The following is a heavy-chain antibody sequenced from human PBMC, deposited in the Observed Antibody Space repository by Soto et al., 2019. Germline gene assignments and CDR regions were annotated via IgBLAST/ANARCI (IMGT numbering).Heavy chain of an antibody. D-gene: IGHD3-10*01. CDR3: ASITMVRGVIPPNAFDI. CDR1: GYTFTSYA. V-gene: IGHV1-3*01. CDR2: INAGNGNT. J-gene: IGHJ3*02. Sequence: ASVKVSCKASGYTFTSYAMHWVRQAPGQRLEWMGWINAGNGNTKYSQKFQGRVTITRDTSASTAYMELSSLRSEDTAVYYRASITMVRGVIPPNAFDIWGQGTMVTVSS.